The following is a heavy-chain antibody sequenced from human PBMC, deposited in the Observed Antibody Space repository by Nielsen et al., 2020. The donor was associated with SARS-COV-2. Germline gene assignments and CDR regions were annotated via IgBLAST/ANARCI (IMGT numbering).Heavy chain of an antibody. CDR3: ARDGHDYGDYVDAFDL. V-gene: IGHV4-4*02. D-gene: IGHD4-17*01. Sequence: SETLSLTCAVSGGSISSSNWWSWVRQPPGKGLEWIGEIYHSGSTNYNPSLKSRVTISVDKSKNQFSLKLSSVTAADTAVYYCARDGHDYGDYVDAFDLWGQGTMVTVSS. CDR2: IYHSGST. CDR1: GGSISSSNW. J-gene: IGHJ3*01.